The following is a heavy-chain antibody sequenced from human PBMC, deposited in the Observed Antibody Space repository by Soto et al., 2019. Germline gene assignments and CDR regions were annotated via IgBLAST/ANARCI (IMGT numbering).Heavy chain of an antibody. CDR2: IYYSGST. V-gene: IGHV4-39*02. CDR1: GGSISSSSYY. J-gene: IGHJ4*02. D-gene: IGHD4-4*01. Sequence: SETLSLTCTVSGGSISSSSYYWGWIRQPPGKGLEWIGSIYYSGSTYYNPSLKSRVTISVDTSKNQFSLKLSSVTAADTAVYYCARDRHSNSYYFDYWGQGTLVTVSS. CDR3: ARDRHSNSYYFDY.